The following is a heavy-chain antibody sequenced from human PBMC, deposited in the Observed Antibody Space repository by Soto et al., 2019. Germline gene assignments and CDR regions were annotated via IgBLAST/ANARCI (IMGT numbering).Heavy chain of an antibody. CDR3: ARRRIAASHQAAFDI. J-gene: IGHJ3*02. Sequence: ASVKVSCKASGYTYTGYYMHWVRQARGQGLEWMGWINPNSGGTNYAQKFQGRVTMTRDTSISTAYMELSRLRSDDTAVYYCARRRIAASHQAAFDIWGQGNMFTVSS. V-gene: IGHV1-2*02. CDR1: GYTYTGYY. CDR2: INPNSGGT. D-gene: IGHD6-6*01.